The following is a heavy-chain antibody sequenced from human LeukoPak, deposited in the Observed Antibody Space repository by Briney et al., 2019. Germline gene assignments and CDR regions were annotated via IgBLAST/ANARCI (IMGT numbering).Heavy chain of an antibody. CDR3: ARAGAYHFDN. J-gene: IGHJ4*02. CDR2: ISTSGST. Sequence: GGSLRLSCAASGFTFSSYEMNWVRQAPGKGLEWLSYISTSGSTYYADSVKGRFTISRDNAKNTLYLQMNSLRAEDTAVYYCARAGAYHFDNWGQGTLVTVST. D-gene: IGHD3-16*01. V-gene: IGHV3-48*03. CDR1: GFTFSSYE.